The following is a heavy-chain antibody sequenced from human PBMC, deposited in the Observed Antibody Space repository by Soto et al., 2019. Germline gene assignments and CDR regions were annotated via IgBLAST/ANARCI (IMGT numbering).Heavy chain of an antibody. CDR1: GFTFSSYA. CDR2: ISGSGGST. D-gene: IGHD6-19*01. Sequence: PGGSLRLSCAASGFTFSSYAMSWVRQAPGKGLEWVSAISGSGGSTYYADSVKGRFTISRDNSKNTLYLQMNSLRAEDTAVYYCAKDFSSGWSNWFDPWGQGTLVTSPQ. J-gene: IGHJ5*02. V-gene: IGHV3-23*01. CDR3: AKDFSSGWSNWFDP.